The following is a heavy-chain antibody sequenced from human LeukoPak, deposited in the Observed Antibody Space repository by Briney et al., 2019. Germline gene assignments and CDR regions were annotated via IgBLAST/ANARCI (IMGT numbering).Heavy chain of an antibody. V-gene: IGHV4-4*07. J-gene: IGHJ3*02. D-gene: IGHD3-10*01. CDR1: GGSISSYY. Sequence: SETLSLTCTASGGSISSYYWSWIRQSAGKVLEWIGRIYTSGSTNYNPSLKSRVTMSVDTSKNQFSLKLSSVTAADTAVYYCARDHPYYYGSGVDAFDIWGQGIMVTVSS. CDR2: IYTSGST. CDR3: ARDHPYYYGSGVDAFDI.